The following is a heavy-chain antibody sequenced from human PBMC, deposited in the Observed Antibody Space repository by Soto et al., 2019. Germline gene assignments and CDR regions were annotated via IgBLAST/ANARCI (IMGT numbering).Heavy chain of an antibody. CDR2: INSVSSFT. CDR1: GFTLRSYW. D-gene: IGHD3-22*01. Sequence: PGGSLRLSCAASGFTLRSYWMSWVSQAPGKGLEWVSYINSVSSFTSYVDSVQGRFTISRDNAKNALFLQMDGLRAEDTAVYYCASEGHTMITTYYYGLGVWGQGTTVTVSS. J-gene: IGHJ6*02. V-gene: IGHV3-21*05. CDR3: ASEGHTMITTYYYGLGV.